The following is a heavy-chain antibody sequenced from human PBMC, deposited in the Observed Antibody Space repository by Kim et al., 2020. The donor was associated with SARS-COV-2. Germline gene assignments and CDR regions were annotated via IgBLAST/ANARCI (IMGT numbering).Heavy chain of an antibody. Sequence: GGSLRLSCAGSGFTFSTYAMSWVRQPLGKGLEWVSAISGSGSSTYYADSVKGRFTISRDNYRNTLFLQMNSLRAEDTAVYYCVKDVGNWNYFDYWGQGTL. D-gene: IGHD1-20*01. CDR1: GFTFSTYA. V-gene: IGHV3-23*01. CDR3: VKDVGNWNYFDY. J-gene: IGHJ4*02. CDR2: ISGSGSST.